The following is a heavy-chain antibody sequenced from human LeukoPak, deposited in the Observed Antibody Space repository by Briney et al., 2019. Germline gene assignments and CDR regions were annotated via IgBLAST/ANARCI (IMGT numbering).Heavy chain of an antibody. CDR2: IYYSGST. V-gene: IGHV4-59*08. CDR1: GGSISSYY. CDR3: ARRTDYSDYVYWFDP. D-gene: IGHD4-17*01. Sequence: SETLSLTCTVSGGSISSYYWSWIRQPPGKGLEWIGYIYYSGSTNYNPSLKSRVTISVDTSKNQFSLKLSSVTAADTAVYYCARRTDYSDYVYWFDPWGQGTLVTVSS. J-gene: IGHJ5*02.